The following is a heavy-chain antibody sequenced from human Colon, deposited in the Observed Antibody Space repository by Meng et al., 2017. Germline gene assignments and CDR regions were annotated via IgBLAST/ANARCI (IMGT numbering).Heavy chain of an antibody. CDR3: ARVPGIAVAGSGFGYFDL. CDR1: CGSVSIRNYS. J-gene: IGHJ2*01. V-gene: IGHV4-61*01. D-gene: IGHD6-19*01. Sequence: SDHGLVRNCENLSINSMFSCGSVSIRNYSWSLVRLLPGKGLEWIASGSATCYPSLKSRVIMPVDPSKNQLSLRLTSATDADTAVYYCARVPGIAVAGSGFGYFDLWGRGTLVTVSS. CDR2: GSA.